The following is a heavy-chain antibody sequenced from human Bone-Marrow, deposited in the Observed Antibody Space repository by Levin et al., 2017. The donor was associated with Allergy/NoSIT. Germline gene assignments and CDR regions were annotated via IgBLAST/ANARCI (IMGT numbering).Heavy chain of an antibody. CDR2: ISSSSTYI. CDR3: ATSPESSGWYGWWFDS. D-gene: IGHD6-19*01. V-gene: IGHV3-21*01. CDR1: GFTFSSYS. J-gene: IGHJ5*01. Sequence: GESLKISCAASGFTFSSYSMNWVRQAPGKGLEWVSSISSSSTYIYYADSVKGRFTISRDNAKDSLFLQMNSLGADDTAVYYCATSPESSGWYGWWFDSWGQGTPVTVSS.